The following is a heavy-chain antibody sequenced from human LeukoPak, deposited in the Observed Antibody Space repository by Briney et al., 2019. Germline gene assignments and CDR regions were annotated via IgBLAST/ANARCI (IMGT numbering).Heavy chain of an antibody. Sequence: GGSLRLSCAASGFTFSSYAMSWVRQAPGKGLEWVSAISGSGGSTYYADSVKGRFTISRDNSKNTLYPQMNSLRAEDTAVYYCATYSIAAPYFDYWGQGTLVTVSS. CDR3: ATYSIAAPYFDY. V-gene: IGHV3-23*01. CDR2: ISGSGGST. CDR1: GFTFSSYA. D-gene: IGHD6-6*01. J-gene: IGHJ4*02.